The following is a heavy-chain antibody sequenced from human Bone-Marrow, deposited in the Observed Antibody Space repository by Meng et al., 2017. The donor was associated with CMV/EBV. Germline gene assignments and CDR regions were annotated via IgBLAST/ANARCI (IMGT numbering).Heavy chain of an antibody. V-gene: IGHV3-21*01. J-gene: IGHJ2*01. Sequence: SCAASGFTFSSSSMNWVRQAPGKGLEWVSSIHSTSTFIHYAGSVKGRFTISRDNARNSLYLQMISLRAEDTAVYYCARDGVDWYFDLWGRGTLVTVSS. CDR2: IHSTSTFI. D-gene: IGHD2-15*01. CDR3: ARDGVDWYFDL. CDR1: GFTFSSSS.